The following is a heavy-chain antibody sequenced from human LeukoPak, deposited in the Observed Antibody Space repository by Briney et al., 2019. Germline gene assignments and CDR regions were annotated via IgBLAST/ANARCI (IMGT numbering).Heavy chain of an antibody. CDR1: GGSFSGYY. CDR3: ARESVVAALDY. V-gene: IGHV4-34*01. CDR2: INHSGST. Sequence: SETLSLTCAVYGGSFSGYYWSWIRQPPGKGLEWIGEINHSGSTNYNPSLKSRVTISVDTSKNQFSPKLSSVTAADTAVYYCARESVVAALDYWGQGTLVTVSS. J-gene: IGHJ4*02. D-gene: IGHD2-15*01.